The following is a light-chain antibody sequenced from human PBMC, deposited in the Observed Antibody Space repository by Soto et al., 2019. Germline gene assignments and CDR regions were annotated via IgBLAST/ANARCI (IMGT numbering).Light chain of an antibody. V-gene: IGKV3-11*01. CDR1: QSVSSY. CDR2: DAS. J-gene: IGKJ2*01. CDR3: QQRSNWPPMYN. Sequence: EIVLTQSPATLSLSPGAIATLSCRASQSVSSYLAWYQQKPGQAPRLLIYDASNRATGIPARFSGSGSGTDFTLTISSLEPEDFAVYYCQQRSNWPPMYNFGQGTKLEIK.